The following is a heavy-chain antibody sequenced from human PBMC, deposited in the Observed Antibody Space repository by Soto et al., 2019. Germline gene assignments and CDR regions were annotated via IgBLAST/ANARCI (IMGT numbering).Heavy chain of an antibody. CDR2: IFSDGST. J-gene: IGHJ4*02. Sequence: SETLSLTCTVSGGSINSYYWSWIRQPPGKGLEWIGYIFSDGSTDYNPSLKSRVTLSVDTSRNQISLQVTSVTAADTAVYYCAKTGTMTSSGPIDFWGQGISVTV. D-gene: IGHD1-1*01. V-gene: IGHV4-59*03. CDR3: AKTGTMTSSGPIDF. CDR1: GGSINSYY.